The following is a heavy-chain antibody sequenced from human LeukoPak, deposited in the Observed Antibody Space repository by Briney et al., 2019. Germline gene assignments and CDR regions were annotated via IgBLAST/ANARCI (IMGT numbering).Heavy chain of an antibody. Sequence: SETLSLTCTVSGGSINSGNFYWSWIRQPAGEGLEWIGRIYATGSTSYNPSLESRVTISIDTSKNQFSLNLNSVTAADTAVYYCAIGGGRSPSYWGQGALVTVSS. V-gene: IGHV4-61*02. CDR3: AIGGGRSPSY. CDR2: IYATGST. D-gene: IGHD6-25*01. J-gene: IGHJ4*02. CDR1: GGSINSGNFY.